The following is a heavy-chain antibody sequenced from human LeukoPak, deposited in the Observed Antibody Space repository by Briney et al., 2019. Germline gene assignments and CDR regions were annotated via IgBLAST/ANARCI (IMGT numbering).Heavy chain of an antibody. CDR2: IRYDGSNK. CDR3: AKDPGTIYVYEDWFDP. D-gene: IGHD1-1*01. CDR1: GFTFSSYG. J-gene: IGHJ5*02. V-gene: IGHV3-30*02. Sequence: GGSLRLSCAASGFTFSSYGMHWVRQAPGKGLEWVAFIRYDGSNKYYADSVKGRFTISRDSSKNTLYLQMNSLRAEDTAVYYCAKDPGTIYVYEDWFDPWGQGTLVTVSS.